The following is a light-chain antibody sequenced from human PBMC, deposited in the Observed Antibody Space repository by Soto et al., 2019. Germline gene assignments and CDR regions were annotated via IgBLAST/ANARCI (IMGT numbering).Light chain of an antibody. CDR1: SSDIGGYNF. CDR2: DIS. CDR3: SSYATGTSYV. J-gene: IGLJ1*01. V-gene: IGLV2-14*01. Sequence: QSVLTQPASVSGSPGQSITISCTGTSSDIGGYNFVSWYQQHPGKAPKVLIYDISDRPSGVSNRFSGSKSGNTASLTISGLQADDEADYYCSSYATGTSYVFGTGTKLTVL.